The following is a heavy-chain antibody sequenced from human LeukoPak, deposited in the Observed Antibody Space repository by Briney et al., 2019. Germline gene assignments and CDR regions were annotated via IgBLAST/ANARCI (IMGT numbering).Heavy chain of an antibody. D-gene: IGHD2-15*01. CDR3: AKRGYCRGGTCFSHDSFDI. V-gene: IGHV3-30*18. Sequence: GGSLRLSCGASGFTFSSYAMTWVRQAPGKGLEWVAVISYDGGNISYTDSVKGRFTISRDNSKNTLYLQMNSLRAEDTAVYYCAKRGYCRGGTCFSHDSFDIWGQGTMVTVSS. CDR2: ISYDGGNI. CDR1: GFTFSSYA. J-gene: IGHJ3*02.